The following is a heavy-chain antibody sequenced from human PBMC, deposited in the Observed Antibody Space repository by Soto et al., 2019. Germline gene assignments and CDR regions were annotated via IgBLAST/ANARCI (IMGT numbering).Heavy chain of an antibody. J-gene: IGHJ6*02. CDR2: ISDDGDST. CDR3: ARDAYGSGSYSAFGGMDV. Sequence: PGGSLRLSGAVSRFPFSSYGMNWVRQAPGKGLEWVSSISDDGDSTYYADSVKGRFTISRDNSKNTLYLQMNSLRAEDTAVYYCARDAYGSGSYSAFGGMDVWGQGTTVTVSS. D-gene: IGHD3-10*01. V-gene: IGHV3-23*01. CDR1: RFPFSSYG.